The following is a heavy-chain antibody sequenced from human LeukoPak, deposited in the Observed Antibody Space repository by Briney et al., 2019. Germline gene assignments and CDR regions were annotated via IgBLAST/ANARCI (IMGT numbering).Heavy chain of an antibody. CDR3: ASIPGVLRSDGWFDP. D-gene: IGHD3-3*01. J-gene: IGHJ5*02. V-gene: IGHV1-2*02. Sequence: GASVKVSCKASGYTFAGYYMHWVRQAPGQGLEWMGWINPNNGGTNYAQKFQGRVTMTRDTSISTAYMELSRLRSDDTAVYYCASIPGVLRSDGWFDPWGQGTLVTVSS. CDR2: INPNNGGT. CDR1: GYTFAGYY.